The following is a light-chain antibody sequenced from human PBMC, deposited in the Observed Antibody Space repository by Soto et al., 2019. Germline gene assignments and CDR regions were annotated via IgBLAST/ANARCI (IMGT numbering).Light chain of an antibody. CDR2: SAS. CDR1: QRISTN. Sequence: EIVMTQSPPTLSVSPGERATLSCRASQRISTNVAWYQHKPGQAPRLLIYSASTRATGIPARFSGSGSGTEFTLTISSLQSEDFAVYYCQQYNNWPPITVGGGTKVEIK. CDR3: QQYNNWPPIT. V-gene: IGKV3-15*01. J-gene: IGKJ4*01.